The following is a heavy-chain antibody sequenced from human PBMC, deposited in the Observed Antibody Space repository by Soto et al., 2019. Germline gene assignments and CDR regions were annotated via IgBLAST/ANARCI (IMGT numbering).Heavy chain of an antibody. D-gene: IGHD1-1*01. CDR2: IYATGTT. Sequence: PSETLSLTCTVSGASISGFYWSWIRKSAGKELEWIGRIYATGTTDYNPSLKSRVMMSVDTSKKQFSLKLRSVTAADTAVYYCVRDGTKTLRDWFDPWGQGISVTV. V-gene: IGHV4-4*07. CDR1: GASISGFY. J-gene: IGHJ5*02. CDR3: VRDGTKTLRDWFDP.